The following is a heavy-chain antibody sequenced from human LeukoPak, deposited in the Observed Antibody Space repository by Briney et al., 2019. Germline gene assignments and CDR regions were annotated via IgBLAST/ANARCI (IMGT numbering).Heavy chain of an antibody. J-gene: IGHJ4*02. V-gene: IGHV4-59*01. Sequence: SETLSLTCTVSGGSLSSYYWSWIRQPPGKGLEWIGYIYYSGSTNYNPSLKSRVTISVDTSKNQFSLKLSSVTAADTAVYYCARGISGASSLPFDYWGQGTLVTVSS. CDR1: GGSLSSYY. D-gene: IGHD3-10*01. CDR3: ARGISGASSLPFDY. CDR2: IYYSGST.